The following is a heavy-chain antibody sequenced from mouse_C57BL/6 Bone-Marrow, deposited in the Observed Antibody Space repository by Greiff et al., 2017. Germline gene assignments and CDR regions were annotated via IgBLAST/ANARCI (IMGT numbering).Heavy chain of an antibody. CDR2: IRSKSNNYAT. V-gene: IGHV10-1*01. D-gene: IGHD1-1*01. CDR1: GFSFNTYA. J-gene: IGHJ2*01. CDR3: VRQASPSYYGSSGDFDY. Sequence: DVKLVESGGGLVQPKGSLKLSCAASGFSFNTYAMNWVRQAPGKGLEWVARIRSKSNNYATYYADSVKDRFTISRDDSESMLYLQMNNLKTADTAMYYCVRQASPSYYGSSGDFDYWGQGTTLTVSS.